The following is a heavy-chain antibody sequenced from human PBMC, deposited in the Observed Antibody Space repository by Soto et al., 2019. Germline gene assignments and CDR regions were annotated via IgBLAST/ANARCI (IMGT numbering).Heavy chain of an antibody. D-gene: IGHD3-3*01. Sequence: ASVKVSCKASGYTFTDYDINWVRQATGQGLEWMGWMNPNTGNTGYAQKFQGRVTMTRNTSKGTAYMELSSLRSEDTAVYFCARGLQRFMMSGVVIIGDWLDPWGQGTLVTVSS. CDR1: GYTFTDYD. J-gene: IGHJ5*02. CDR2: MNPNTGNT. CDR3: ARGLQRFMMSGVVIIGDWLDP. V-gene: IGHV1-8*01.